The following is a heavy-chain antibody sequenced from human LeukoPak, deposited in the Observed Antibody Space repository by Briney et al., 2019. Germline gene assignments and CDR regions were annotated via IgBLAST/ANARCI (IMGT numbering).Heavy chain of an antibody. CDR1: GFTFDDYA. V-gene: IGHV3-9*01. CDR2: ISWNSGTI. D-gene: IGHD2-15*01. Sequence: PGGSLRLSCAASGFTFDDYAMHWVRQAPGKGLEWVSGISWNSGTIGYADSVKGRFTISRDNAKNSLYLQMHSLRAEDTAVYYCATDMSALTATPDYWGHGTVVTVSS. CDR3: ATDMSALTATPDY. J-gene: IGHJ4*01.